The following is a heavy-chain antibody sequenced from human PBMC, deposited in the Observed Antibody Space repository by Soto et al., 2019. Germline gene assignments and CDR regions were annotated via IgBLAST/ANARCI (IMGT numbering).Heavy chain of an antibody. CDR2: IYYSGNT. CDR1: GGSLGSSSYD. Sequence: LALTCTVSGGSLGSSSYDWGWIRQSPGKGLEWIGNIYYSGNTFYNPSLKSRVTISVDTSKNQFYLHLSSVTAADTAIFYCASIAAPGTTHFDFWGQGTLVTVSS. D-gene: IGHD6-13*01. CDR3: ASIAAPGTTHFDF. J-gene: IGHJ4*02. V-gene: IGHV4-39*01.